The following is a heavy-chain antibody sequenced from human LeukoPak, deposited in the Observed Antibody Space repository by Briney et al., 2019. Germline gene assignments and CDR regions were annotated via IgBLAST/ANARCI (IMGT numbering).Heavy chain of an antibody. D-gene: IGHD2-2*01. Sequence: GGSLRLSCVASGFTFSSYWMSWVRQAPGKGLEWVASLKEDGGATYYVDSVRGRFAISRDNAKNSLYLQMDSLRVDDTAVYYCARVASWDLDYWGQGTRVTVSS. J-gene: IGHJ4*02. CDR3: ARVASWDLDY. CDR2: LKEDGGAT. CDR1: GFTFSSYW. V-gene: IGHV3-7*05.